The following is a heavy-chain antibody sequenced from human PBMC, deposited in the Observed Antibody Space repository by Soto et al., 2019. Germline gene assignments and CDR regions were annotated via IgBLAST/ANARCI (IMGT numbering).Heavy chain of an antibody. CDR1: GGTFSSCA. V-gene: IGHV1-69*06. J-gene: IGHJ4*02. CDR2: IIPIFGTA. D-gene: IGHD3-3*01. Sequence: SVKVSCKASGGTFSSCAISWVRQAPGQGLEWMGGIIPIFGTANYAQKFQGRVTITADKSTSTAYMELSSLRSEDTAVYYCARVFISTYYDFWSGYYTLWGQGTLVTVSS. CDR3: ARVFISTYYDFWSGYYTL.